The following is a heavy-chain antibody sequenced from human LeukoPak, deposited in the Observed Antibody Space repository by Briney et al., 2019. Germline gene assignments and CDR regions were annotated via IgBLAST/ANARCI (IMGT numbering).Heavy chain of an antibody. D-gene: IGHD6-13*01. J-gene: IGHJ5*02. Sequence: ASVKVSCKASGYTFTSYGISWARQAPGQGLEWMGWISAYNGNTNYAQKLQGRVTMTTDTSTSTAYMELRSLRSDDTAVYYCARDRRSVAAAGIIFDPWGQGTLVTVSS. CDR3: ARDRRSVAAAGIIFDP. CDR1: GYTFTSYG. V-gene: IGHV1-18*01. CDR2: ISAYNGNT.